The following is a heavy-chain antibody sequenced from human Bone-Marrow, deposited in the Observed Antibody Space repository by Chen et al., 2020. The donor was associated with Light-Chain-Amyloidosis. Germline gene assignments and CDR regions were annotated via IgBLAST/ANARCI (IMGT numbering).Heavy chain of an antibody. Sequence: QVQLVESGGGWVQPGGSLRLPFPASGFPSSSYGSHWVRQAPGKGLEWVAVISYDGSNKYYADSVKGRFTISRDNSKNTLYLQMNSLRAEDTAVYYCAKGGYYDRTPDSFDIWGQGTMVTVSS. CDR3: AKGGYYDRTPDSFDI. CDR1: GFPSSSYG. J-gene: IGHJ3*02. CDR2: ISYDGSNK. V-gene: IGHV3-30*18. D-gene: IGHD3-22*01.